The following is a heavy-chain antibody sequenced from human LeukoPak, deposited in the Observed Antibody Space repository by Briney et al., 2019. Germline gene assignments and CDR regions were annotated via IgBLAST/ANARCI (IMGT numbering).Heavy chain of an antibody. CDR2: ISDGGDGT. J-gene: IGHJ4*02. CDR1: GFDLWRYA. Sequence: GGSLRLSCAASGFDLWRYAMSWVRQAPGKGLEWVADISDGGDGTHYADSVQGQFTISRDNSKNKVSLQMGSLRAHDTAFYYCVRVTYGGNSGCHFDYWGQGALVTVSS. V-gene: IGHV3-23*01. D-gene: IGHD4-23*01. CDR3: VRVTYGGNSGCHFDY.